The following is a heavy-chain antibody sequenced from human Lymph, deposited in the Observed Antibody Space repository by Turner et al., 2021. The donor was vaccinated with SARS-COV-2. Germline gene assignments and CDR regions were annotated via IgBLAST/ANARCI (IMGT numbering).Heavy chain of an antibody. CDR1: GYTLTELS. V-gene: IGHV1-24*01. Sequence: QVQLVQSGAEVKKTGASVKVSCKVSGYTLTELSMHWVRQAPGKGLEWMGGFDPEDGATIYAQKFQGRVTMTEDTSIDTVYMELSTLRSEDTAVYYCATDRKKWLVQTGDGMDVWGQGTTVTVSS. D-gene: IGHD6-19*01. CDR3: ATDRKKWLVQTGDGMDV. J-gene: IGHJ6*02. CDR2: FDPEDGAT.